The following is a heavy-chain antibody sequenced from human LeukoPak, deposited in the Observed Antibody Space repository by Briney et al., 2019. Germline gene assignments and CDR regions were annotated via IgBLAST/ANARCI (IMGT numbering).Heavy chain of an antibody. D-gene: IGHD6-6*01. J-gene: IGHJ4*02. CDR1: GFTFSSYG. Sequence: PGRSLRLSCAASGFTFSSYGMHWVRQAPGKGLEWVAVISYDGSNKYYADSVKGRFTISRDNSKNTLYLQMNSLRAEDTAVYYCARSPIAARQIDYWGQGTLVTVSS. CDR3: ARSPIAARQIDY. V-gene: IGHV3-30*03. CDR2: ISYDGSNK.